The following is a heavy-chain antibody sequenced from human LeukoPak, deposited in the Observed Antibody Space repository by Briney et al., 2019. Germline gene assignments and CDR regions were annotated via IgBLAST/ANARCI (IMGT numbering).Heavy chain of an antibody. V-gene: IGHV4-59*01. CDR1: GGSISSYY. CDR3: ARIAATRHYYMDV. D-gene: IGHD6-13*01. J-gene: IGHJ6*03. CDR2: IYYSGST. Sequence: SETLSLTCTVSGGSISSYYWSWIRQPPGKGLEWIGYIYYSGSTNYNPSLKSRVTISVDTSKNQFSLKLSSVTAADTAVYYCARIAATRHYYMDVWGKGTTVTVSS.